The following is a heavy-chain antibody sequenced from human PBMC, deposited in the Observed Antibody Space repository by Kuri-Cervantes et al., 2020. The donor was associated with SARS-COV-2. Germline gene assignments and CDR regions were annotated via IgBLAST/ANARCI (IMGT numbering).Heavy chain of an antibody. Sequence: GESLKISCAASGFSFSSYGMSWVRQAPGKGLDRVAHIWNDGSQKYYADSVKGRFTISRDNSKNTLYLQMNSLRAEDTAVYYCAKGSATSVWGQGTLVTVSS. V-gene: IGHV3-41*02. CDR3: AKGSATSV. CDR1: GFSFSSYG. CDR2: IWNDGSQK. J-gene: IGHJ4*02. D-gene: IGHD1-26*01.